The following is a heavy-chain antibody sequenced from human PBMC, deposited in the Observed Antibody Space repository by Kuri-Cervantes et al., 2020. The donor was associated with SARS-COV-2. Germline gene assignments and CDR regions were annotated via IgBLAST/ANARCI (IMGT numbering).Heavy chain of an antibody. Sequence: GESLKISCAASGFTFSSYSMNWVRQAPGKGLEWVSSISSSSSYIYYADSVKGRFTISRDNSKNTLYLQMNSLRAEDTAVYYCARVRATVPNYYYYYYYMDVWGKGTTVTVSS. V-gene: IGHV3-21*04. CDR1: GFTFSSYS. D-gene: IGHD4-11*01. J-gene: IGHJ6*03. CDR2: ISSSSSYI. CDR3: ARVRATVPNYYYYYYYMDV.